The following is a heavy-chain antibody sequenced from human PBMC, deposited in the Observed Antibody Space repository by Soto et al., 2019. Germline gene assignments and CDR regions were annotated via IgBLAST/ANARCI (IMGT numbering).Heavy chain of an antibody. Sequence: EVQLVESGGGLVQPGGSLRLSCAASGLAFSTYWMSWVRQAPGKGLEWVANTNQDGSETYYVDSVRGRFTISRDNAKNSLFLQVSSLRAEDTAVYYCARSYVARAEMSTIAGYWGQGTLVTVSS. CDR2: TNQDGSET. D-gene: IGHD3-16*01. J-gene: IGHJ4*02. CDR3: ARSYVARAEMSTIAGY. V-gene: IGHV3-7*01. CDR1: GLAFSTYW.